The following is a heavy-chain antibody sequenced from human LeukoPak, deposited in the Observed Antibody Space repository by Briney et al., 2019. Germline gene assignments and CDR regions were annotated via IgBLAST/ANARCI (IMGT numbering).Heavy chain of an antibody. V-gene: IGHV4-59*08. D-gene: IGHD3-10*01. J-gene: IGHJ4*02. Sequence: SETLSLTCTVSGCSISSYYWSWIRQPPGKGLEWIGYIYYSGSTNYTPSLKSRVTISVDTSRNQFSLKLASVTAADTAVYYCALAWINHASGSHPYYFDYWGQGTLVTVSS. CDR2: IYYSGST. CDR1: GCSISSYY. CDR3: ALAWINHASGSHPYYFDY.